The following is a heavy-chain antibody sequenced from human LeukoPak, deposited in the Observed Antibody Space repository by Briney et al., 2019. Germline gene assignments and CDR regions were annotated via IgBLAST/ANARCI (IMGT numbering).Heavy chain of an antibody. CDR1: GGSISSSSYY. CDR2: IYYSGST. V-gene: IGHV4-39*07. Sequence: SETLSLTCTVSGGSISSSSYYWGWIRQPPGKGLEWIGSIYYSGSTYYNPSLKSRVTISVDTSKNQFSLKLSSVTAADTAVYYCARGYYGSGSYYAPFDPWGQGTLVTVSS. D-gene: IGHD3-10*01. J-gene: IGHJ5*02. CDR3: ARGYYGSGSYYAPFDP.